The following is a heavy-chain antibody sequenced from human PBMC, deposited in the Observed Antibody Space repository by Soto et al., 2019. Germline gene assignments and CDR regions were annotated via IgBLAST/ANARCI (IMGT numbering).Heavy chain of an antibody. CDR3: AKDISLRGWVYLVVEY. CDR1: GFTFDVYA. CDR2: INYNSGSV. J-gene: IGHJ4*02. Sequence: EVQLVESVGGWVQPGRSLRLSCAASGFTFDVYAMHWVRQAPGKGLEWVSGINYNSGSVGYADSVKGRFTISRDNAKNSLHLQMNSLRAEDTAVYYCAKDISLRGWVYLVVEYWGQGTLVTVSP. D-gene: IGHD6-13*01. V-gene: IGHV3-9*01.